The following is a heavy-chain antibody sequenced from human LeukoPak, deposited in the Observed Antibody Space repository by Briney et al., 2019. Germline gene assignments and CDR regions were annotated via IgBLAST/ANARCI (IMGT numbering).Heavy chain of an antibody. D-gene: IGHD3-10*01. J-gene: IGHJ4*02. CDR1: GASISSWY. V-gene: IGHV4-59*12. CDR2: IYGSGNT. CDR3: ARDPVYYGSGSYYFDY. Sequence: SETLSLTCTVSGASISSWYWSWIRQPPGKGLEWIGYIYGSGNTNYNPSLKSRVTMSIDTSKNQFSLKLSSVTAADTAVYYCARDPVYYGSGSYYFDYWGQGTLVTVSS.